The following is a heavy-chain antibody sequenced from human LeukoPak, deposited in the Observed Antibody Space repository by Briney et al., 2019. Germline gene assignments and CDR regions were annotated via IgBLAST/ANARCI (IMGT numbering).Heavy chain of an antibody. CDR2: IKQDGSEK. Sequence: PGGSLRLSCAASGFTFSSYWMSWVRQAPGKGLEWVANIKQDGSEKYYVDSVKGRFPISRDNAKNSLYLQMNSLRAEDTAVFYCARVKYGDTPFDYWGQGTLVTVSS. J-gene: IGHJ4*02. V-gene: IGHV3-7*01. CDR1: GFTFSSYW. D-gene: IGHD4-17*01. CDR3: ARVKYGDTPFDY.